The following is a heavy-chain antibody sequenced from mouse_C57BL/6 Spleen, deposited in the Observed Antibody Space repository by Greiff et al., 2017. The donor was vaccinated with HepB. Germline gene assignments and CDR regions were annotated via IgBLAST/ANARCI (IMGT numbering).Heavy chain of an antibody. CDR3: ARDCYYGEAFDY. J-gene: IGHJ3*01. V-gene: IGHV5-4*01. CDR2: ISDGGSYT. CDR1: GFTFSSYA. Sequence: EVKLVESGGGLVKPGGSLKLSCAASGFTFSSYAMSWVRQTPEKRLEWVATISDGGSYTYYPDNVKGRFTISRDNAKNNLYLQMSHLKSEDTAMYYCARDCYYGEAFDYWGQGTLVTVSA. D-gene: IGHD1-1*01.